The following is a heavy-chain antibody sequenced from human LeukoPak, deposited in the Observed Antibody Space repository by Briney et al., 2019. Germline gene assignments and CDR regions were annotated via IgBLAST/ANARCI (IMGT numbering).Heavy chain of an antibody. V-gene: IGHV4-38-2*02. CDR1: GYSISNGYY. D-gene: IGHD4-17*01. Sequence: SETLSLTCTVSGYSISNGYYWGWIRQPPGKGVEWIGSIYHGGITYYNPPLRSRVTISVDTTKNQSSLRLTSVPAAETAVYYCARVIYGDYGGVDYWGQGTLVTVSS. CDR3: ARVIYGDYGGVDY. CDR2: IYHGGIT. J-gene: IGHJ4*01.